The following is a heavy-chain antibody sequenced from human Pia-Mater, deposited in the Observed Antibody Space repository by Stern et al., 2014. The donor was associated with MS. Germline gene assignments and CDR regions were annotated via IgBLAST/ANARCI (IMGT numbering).Heavy chain of an antibody. Sequence: VQLVESGAEVKKPGSSVKVSCKASGGTFSSYAISWVRQAPGQGLEWMGGIIPIFGTAKYAQKVQGRVTLPAATSPGTGYMELSSLRYEDTAVYYCARDYGMTTTTGAFDIWGQGTMVTVSS. CDR2: IIPIFGTA. CDR1: GGTFSSYA. V-gene: IGHV1-69*06. J-gene: IGHJ3*02. CDR3: ARDYGMTTTTGAFDI. D-gene: IGHD5-24*01.